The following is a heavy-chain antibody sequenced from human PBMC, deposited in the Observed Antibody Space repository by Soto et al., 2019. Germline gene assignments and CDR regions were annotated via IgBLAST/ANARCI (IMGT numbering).Heavy chain of an antibody. D-gene: IGHD3-10*01. CDR2: ISYDGSNK. Sequence: QVQLVESGGGVVQPGRSLRLSCAASGFTFSSYGMHWVRQAPGKGLEWVAVISYDGSNKYYADSVKGRFTISRDNSKNTLYLQMNSLRAEDTAVYYCAKDYYGSGILHYYYYGMDVWGQGTTVTVSS. CDR1: GFTFSSYG. CDR3: AKDYYGSGILHYYYYGMDV. V-gene: IGHV3-30*18. J-gene: IGHJ6*02.